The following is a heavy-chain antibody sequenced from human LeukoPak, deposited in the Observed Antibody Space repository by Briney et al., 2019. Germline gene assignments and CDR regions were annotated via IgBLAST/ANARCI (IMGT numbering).Heavy chain of an antibody. CDR2: INHSGST. J-gene: IGHJ4*02. Sequence: SETLSLTCAVFGGSSSGNYWSWIRQPPGKGLEWIGEINHSGSTNYNPSLKRRVTISVDTSKNQFSLKLTSVTAADTAVYYCVKGRAAAVHARYFDYWGQGTLVTVSS. D-gene: IGHD6-13*01. CDR3: VKGRAAAVHARYFDY. V-gene: IGHV4-34*01. CDR1: GGSSSGNY.